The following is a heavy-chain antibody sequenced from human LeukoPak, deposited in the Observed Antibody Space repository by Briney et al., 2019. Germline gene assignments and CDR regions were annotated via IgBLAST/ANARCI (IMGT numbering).Heavy chain of an antibody. CDR3: AKDPTKAGVLCYFDY. V-gene: IGHV3-30*02. Sequence: GGSLRLSCAASGFTFRSYGMHWVRQAPGKGLEWVAFIRFDGSNKYYADSVKGRFTISRDNSKNTLSLQMNSLRGEDTAVYYCAKDPTKAGVLCYFDYWGQGTLVTVSS. CDR2: IRFDGSNK. D-gene: IGHD6-13*01. CDR1: GFTFRSYG. J-gene: IGHJ4*02.